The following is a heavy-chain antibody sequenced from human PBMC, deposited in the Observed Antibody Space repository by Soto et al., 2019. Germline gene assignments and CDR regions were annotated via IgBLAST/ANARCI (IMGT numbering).Heavy chain of an antibody. V-gene: IGHV4-30-2*01. CDR2: IYHSGST. Sequence: PSETLSLTCAVSGGSISSGGYSWSWIRQPPGKGLEWIGYIYHSGSTYYNPSLKSRVTISVDRSKNQFSLKLSSVTAADTAVYYCARVVGTTTLFDYWGQGTLVTVSS. D-gene: IGHD1-26*01. J-gene: IGHJ4*02. CDR1: GGSISSGGYS. CDR3: ARVVGTTTLFDY.